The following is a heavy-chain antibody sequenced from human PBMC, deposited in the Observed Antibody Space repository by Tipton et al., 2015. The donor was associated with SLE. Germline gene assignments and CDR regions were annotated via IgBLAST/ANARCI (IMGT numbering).Heavy chain of an antibody. V-gene: IGHV3-7*01. CDR1: GFTLSDFW. CDR2: IKGDGSEK. CDR3: ARTNWLDS. J-gene: IGHJ5*01. Sequence: GSLRLSCVASGFTLSDFWMTWVRQAPGKGLEWVAHIKGDGSEKNYVDSVKGRFTISRDNARNSLYLQMNSLRDEDTALYYCARTNWLDSWGQGTLVTVSS.